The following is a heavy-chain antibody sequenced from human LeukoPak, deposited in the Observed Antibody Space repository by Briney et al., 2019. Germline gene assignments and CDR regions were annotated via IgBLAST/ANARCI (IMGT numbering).Heavy chain of an antibody. V-gene: IGHV3-30-3*01. CDR2: ISYDGSNK. J-gene: IGHJ4*02. D-gene: IGHD3-10*01. CDR3: ARDRHRITMVRGVTPDY. Sequence: GRSLRLSCAASGFTFSSYAMHWVRQAPGKGLEWVAVISYDGSNKYYADSVKGRFTISRDNSKNTLYLQMNSLRAEDTAVYYCARDRHRITMVRGVTPDYWGQGTLVTVSS. CDR1: GFTFSSYA.